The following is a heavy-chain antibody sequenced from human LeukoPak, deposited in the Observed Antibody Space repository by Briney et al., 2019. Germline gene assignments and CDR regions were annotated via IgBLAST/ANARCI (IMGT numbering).Heavy chain of an antibody. Sequence: PGGSLRLSCAASGFTFSSYGMHWVRQAPGKGLEWVAFIRYDGSNKYYADSVKGRFTISRDNSKNTLYLQMNSLRAEDTAVYYCAKDPYYYDSSGYWYFDYWGQGTLVTVSS. V-gene: IGHV3-30*02. CDR3: AKDPYYYDSSGYWYFDY. J-gene: IGHJ4*02. CDR2: IRYDGSNK. CDR1: GFTFSSYG. D-gene: IGHD3-22*01.